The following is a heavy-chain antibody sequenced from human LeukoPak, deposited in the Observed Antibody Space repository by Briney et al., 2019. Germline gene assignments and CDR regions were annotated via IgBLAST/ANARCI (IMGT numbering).Heavy chain of an antibody. CDR1: GYTFTSYY. D-gene: IGHD2-15*01. CDR3: ARETGCSGGSCYFDY. J-gene: IGHJ4*02. CDR2: INPSGGST. V-gene: IGHV1-46*01. Sequence: GASVKVSCKASGYTFTSYYMHWVRQAPGQGLEWMGIINPSGGSTNYAQKFRGRVTMTRETSTSTDYMELSSLRSEDTAVYYCARETGCSGGSCYFDYGGQGTLVSV.